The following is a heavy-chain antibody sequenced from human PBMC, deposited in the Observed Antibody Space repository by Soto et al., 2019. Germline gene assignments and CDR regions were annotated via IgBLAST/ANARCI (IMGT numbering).Heavy chain of an antibody. V-gene: IGHV4-34*01. D-gene: IGHD3-22*01. CDR1: GRPGGSFSGYY. Sequence: PSETLSLTCAPYGRPGGSFSGYYWSWIRQPPGKGLEWIGEINHSGSTNYNPSLKSRVTISVDTYKNQFSLKLSSVTAADTSVYYCAIHTHDSSGYYH. CDR3: AIHTHDSSGYYH. CDR2: INHSGST. J-gene: IGHJ6*01.